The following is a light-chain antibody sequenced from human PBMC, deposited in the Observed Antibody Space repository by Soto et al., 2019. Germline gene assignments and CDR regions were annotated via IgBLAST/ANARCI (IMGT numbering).Light chain of an antibody. J-gene: IGKJ1*01. CDR3: QQYGNSPQGT. V-gene: IGKV3-20*01. CDR1: QSISSSY. CDR2: GAS. Sequence: EIVLTQSPGTLSLSPGERATLSCRASQSISSSYLAWYQQKPGQAPRLLIYGASSRATGIRDRFSGSASGTDFTLTISRLEPEDFAVYYCQQYGNSPQGTFGHGTKVEIK.